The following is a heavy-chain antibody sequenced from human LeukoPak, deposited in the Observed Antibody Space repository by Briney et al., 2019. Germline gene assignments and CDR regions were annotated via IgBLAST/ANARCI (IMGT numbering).Heavy chain of an antibody. Sequence: PGRSLRLSCAASGFTFSSYGMHWVRQAPGKGLDGASVIYSGGNTYYADSVKGRFTISRANFKNTLYLQMNSLRAEDTAVYYCAASRYRSGWYMADYWGQGTLVTVSS. CDR1: GFTFSSYG. D-gene: IGHD6-19*01. CDR2: IYSGGNT. CDR3: AASRYRSGWYMADY. V-gene: IGHV3-66*01. J-gene: IGHJ4*02.